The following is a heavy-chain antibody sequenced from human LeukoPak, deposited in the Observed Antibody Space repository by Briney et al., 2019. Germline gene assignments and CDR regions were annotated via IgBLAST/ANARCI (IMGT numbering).Heavy chain of an antibody. V-gene: IGHV3-73*01. Sequence: GGSLRLSCAASGFTFSNAWMSWVRQASGKGLEWVGRIRSKANSYATAYAASVKGRFTISRDDSKNTAYLQMNSLKTEDTAVYYCTRPASYGEDYWGQGTLVTVSS. D-gene: IGHD4-17*01. CDR2: IRSKANSYAT. CDR3: TRPASYGEDY. J-gene: IGHJ4*02. CDR1: GFTFSNAW.